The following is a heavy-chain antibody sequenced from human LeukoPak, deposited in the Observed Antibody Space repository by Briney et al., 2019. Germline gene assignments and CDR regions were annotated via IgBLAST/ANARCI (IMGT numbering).Heavy chain of an antibody. Sequence: ASVKVSCKASGYTFTSYDINWVRQATGQGLEWMGWMNPNSGNTGYAQKFQGRVTMTRNTSISTAYMELSSLRSEDTAVYYCASGTQNYYDSSGYYYISDYWGQGTLVTVSS. D-gene: IGHD3-22*01. V-gene: IGHV1-8*01. J-gene: IGHJ4*02. CDR1: GYTFTSYD. CDR2: MNPNSGNT. CDR3: ASGTQNYYDSSGYYYISDY.